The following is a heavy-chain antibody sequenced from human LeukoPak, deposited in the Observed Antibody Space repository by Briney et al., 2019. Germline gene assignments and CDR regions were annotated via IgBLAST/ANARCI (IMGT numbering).Heavy chain of an antibody. D-gene: IGHD3-10*01. CDR1: GYTFTSYG. V-gene: IGHV1-46*01. Sequence: ASVKVSCKASGYTFTSYGISWVRQAPGQGLEWMGIIIPSDGSTSYAQKFQGRVTMTRDTSTSTVYMELSSLRSGDTAVYYCARGKVVTMVRGVIITYFDYWGQGTLVTVSS. J-gene: IGHJ4*02. CDR3: ARGKVVTMVRGVIITYFDY. CDR2: IIPSDGST.